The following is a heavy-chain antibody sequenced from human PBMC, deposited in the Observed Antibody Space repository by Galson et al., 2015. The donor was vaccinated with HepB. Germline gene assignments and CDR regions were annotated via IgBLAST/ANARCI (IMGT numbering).Heavy chain of an antibody. CDR2: ISYDGSNK. CDR3: ARVYYDSSGYCCGYFDY. D-gene: IGHD3-22*01. Sequence: SLRLSCAASGFTFSRYAMHWVRQAPGKGLEWVAVISYDGSNKYYADSVKGRFTISRDNSKNTLYLQMNSLRPEDTAEYYCARVYYDSSGYCCGYFDYWGQGIQVTVSS. J-gene: IGHJ4*02. CDR1: GFTFSRYA. V-gene: IGHV3-30-3*01.